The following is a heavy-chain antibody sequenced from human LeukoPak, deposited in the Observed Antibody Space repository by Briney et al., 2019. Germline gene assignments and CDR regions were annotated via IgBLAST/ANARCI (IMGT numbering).Heavy chain of an antibody. V-gene: IGHV1-46*01. CDR2: INPTGGDT. J-gene: IGHJ5*02. D-gene: IGHD2-21*02. Sequence: ASVKVSCKASGHTFTTYYMHWVRQAPGQGLEWMGIINPTGGDTTYAQIFQGRVTMTRDTSTSTFYMELSSLRYEDTAMYYCARGPVVTAMAYNWFDPWGQGTLVTVSS. CDR3: ARGPVVTAMAYNWFDP. CDR1: GHTFTTYY.